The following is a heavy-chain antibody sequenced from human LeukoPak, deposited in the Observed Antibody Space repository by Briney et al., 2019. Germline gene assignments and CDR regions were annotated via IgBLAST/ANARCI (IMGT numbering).Heavy chain of an antibody. J-gene: IGHJ4*02. CDR2: IYTSGST. Sequence: KPSETLSLTCTVSGGSISSYYWSWIRQSAGKGLEWIGRIYTSGSTNYNPSLKSRVTMSVDTSKNQFSLKLSSVTAADTAVYYCARGYSYGYGVYYFDYWGQGTLVTVSS. CDR3: ARGYSYGYGVYYFDY. D-gene: IGHD5-18*01. CDR1: GGSISSYY. V-gene: IGHV4-4*07.